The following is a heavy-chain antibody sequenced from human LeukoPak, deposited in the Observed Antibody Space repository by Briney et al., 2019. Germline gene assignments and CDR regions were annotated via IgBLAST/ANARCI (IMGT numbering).Heavy chain of an antibody. Sequence: SETLSLTCTVPGGSISSYTWSWIRQPAGKGLEWIGRIYTSGSTDYNPPLKSRVTMSVDTSKNQFSLKLSSVTAADTAVYYCARETYSSGWYFDYCGQGTLVTVSS. CDR3: ARETYSSGWYFDY. J-gene: IGHJ4*02. D-gene: IGHD6-19*01. V-gene: IGHV4-4*07. CDR1: GGSISSYT. CDR2: IYTSGST.